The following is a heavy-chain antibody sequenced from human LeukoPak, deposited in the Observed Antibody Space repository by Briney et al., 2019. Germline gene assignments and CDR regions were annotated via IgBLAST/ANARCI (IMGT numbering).Heavy chain of an antibody. CDR3: ASAYGDYVSYFDY. V-gene: IGHV1-69*05. J-gene: IGHJ4*02. CDR2: IIPIFGTA. Sequence: SVKVSCKASGGTSSSYAISWVRQAPGQGLEWMGGIIPIFGTANYAQKFQGRVTITTDESTSTAYMELSSLRSEDTAVYYCASAYGDYVSYFDYWGQGTLVTVSS. CDR1: GGTSSSYA. D-gene: IGHD4-17*01.